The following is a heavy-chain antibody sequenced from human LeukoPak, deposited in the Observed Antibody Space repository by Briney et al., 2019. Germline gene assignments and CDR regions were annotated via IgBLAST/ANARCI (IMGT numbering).Heavy chain of an antibody. CDR2: IYTSGST. CDR3: ARTLYSGYEPAFDY. J-gene: IGHJ4*02. V-gene: IGHV4-4*09. Sequence: SETLSLTCTVSGGSISSYYWSWIRQPPGKGLEWIGYIYTSGSTNYNPSLKSRVTISVDTSKNQFFLKLSSVTAADTAVYYCARTLYSGYEPAFDYWGQGTLVTVSS. CDR1: GGSISSYY. D-gene: IGHD5-12*01.